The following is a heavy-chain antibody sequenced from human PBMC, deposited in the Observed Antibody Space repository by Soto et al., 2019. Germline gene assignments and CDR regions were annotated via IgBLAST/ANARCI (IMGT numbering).Heavy chain of an antibody. D-gene: IGHD2-15*01. Sequence: LRLSCAASGFTFSSYAMSWVRQAPGKGLEWVSAISGSGGSTYYADSVKGRFTISRDNSKNTLYLQMNSLRAEDTAVYYCAKDPPRYCSGGSCYTSRYFDYWGQGTLVTVSS. CDR3: AKDPPRYCSGGSCYTSRYFDY. CDR2: ISGSGGST. V-gene: IGHV3-23*01. J-gene: IGHJ4*02. CDR1: GFTFSSYA.